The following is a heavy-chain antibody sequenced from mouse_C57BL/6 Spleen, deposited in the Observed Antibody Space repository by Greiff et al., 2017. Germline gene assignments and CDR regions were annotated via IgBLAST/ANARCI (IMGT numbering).Heavy chain of an antibody. Sequence: QVQLQQSGAELVQPGASVTLSCTASGYTFTEYTIHWVQQRSGQGLEWIGWFYPGSGSIKYNEKFKDKATFTADKSSSPVYMELSRLTSEDSAVYFCARHEERWLLDYWGQGTSVTVSS. D-gene: IGHD2-3*01. CDR1: GYTFTEYT. CDR2: FYPGSGSI. V-gene: IGHV1-62-2*01. CDR3: ARHEERWLLDY. J-gene: IGHJ4*01.